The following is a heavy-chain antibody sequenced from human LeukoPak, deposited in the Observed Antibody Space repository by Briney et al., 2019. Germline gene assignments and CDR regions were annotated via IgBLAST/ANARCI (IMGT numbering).Heavy chain of an antibody. CDR3: ARDQYDTWSRRGNFDY. J-gene: IGHJ4*02. CDR1: GITFSSYW. CDR2: IKLDGSEK. V-gene: IGHV3-7*03. D-gene: IGHD3-3*01. Sequence: GGSLRLSCAASGITFSSYWMHWVRQAPGKGLEWVANIKLDGSEKNYVDSVKGRFTISRDNTKNSLYLQMNSLRAEDTAVFYCARDQYDTWSRRGNFDYWGQGTLVIVSS.